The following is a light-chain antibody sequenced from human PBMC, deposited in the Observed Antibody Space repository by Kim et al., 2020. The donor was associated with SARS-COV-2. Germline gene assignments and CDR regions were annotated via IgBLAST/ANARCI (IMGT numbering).Light chain of an antibody. J-gene: IGKJ1*01. CDR3: KQYGSSPRT. Sequence: PGERASLSGRASQSVRGNYVAWYQQKPGQPPRPRKYDASIRATGVPDRFRGGGSGTDFTLTIRRLKPEDLAVYYGKQYGSSPRTFGQGTKGDIK. V-gene: IGKV3-20*01. CDR1: QSVRGNY. CDR2: DAS.